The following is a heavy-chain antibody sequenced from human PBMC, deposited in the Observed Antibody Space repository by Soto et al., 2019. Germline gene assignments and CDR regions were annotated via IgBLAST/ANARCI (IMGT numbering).Heavy chain of an antibody. CDR3: ARDVSGVTYPGFFDL. D-gene: IGHD6-25*01. CDR2: ISGYNGNI. Sequence: QGQLVQSGAEVKKPGASVNVSCKASGYTSSIYGISWVRQAPGQGLEWMAWISGYNGNIKYAQKFQGRVTVATDTTTTGADMELRSLRSDDTAVYYCARDVSGVTYPGFFDLWGRGTLVTVSS. J-gene: IGHJ2*01. CDR1: GYTSSIYG. V-gene: IGHV1-18*04.